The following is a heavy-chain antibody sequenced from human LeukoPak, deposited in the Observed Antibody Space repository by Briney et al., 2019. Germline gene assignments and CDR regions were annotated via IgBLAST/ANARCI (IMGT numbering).Heavy chain of an antibody. V-gene: IGHV3-30-3*01. J-gene: IGHJ4*02. D-gene: IGHD6-13*01. CDR3: AKDRAAAGPRGGYFDY. CDR2: ISYDGSNK. Sequence: GGSLRLSCAASGFTFSSYAMHWVRQAPGKGLEWVAVISYDGSNKYYADSVKGRFTISRDNSKNTLYLQMNSLRAEDTAVYYCAKDRAAAGPRGGYFDYWGQGTLVTVSS. CDR1: GFTFSSYA.